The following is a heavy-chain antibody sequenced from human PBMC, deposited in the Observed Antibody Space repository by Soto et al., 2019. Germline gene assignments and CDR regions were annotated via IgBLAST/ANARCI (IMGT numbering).Heavy chain of an antibody. V-gene: IGHV1-3*05. J-gene: IGHJ5*02. CDR2: INAGNGNT. CDR3: ARRFPLWFDP. CDR1: GYTFTNYA. Sequence: QVQLVQSGAEEKKPGASVKVSCKASGYTFTNYAMHWVRQAPGQRLEWMGWINAGNGNTKYSQKFQGRVTITRDTSASPAYMELSSLRSEGTAVYYRARRFPLWFDPWGQGTLVTVSS. D-gene: IGHD3-16*02.